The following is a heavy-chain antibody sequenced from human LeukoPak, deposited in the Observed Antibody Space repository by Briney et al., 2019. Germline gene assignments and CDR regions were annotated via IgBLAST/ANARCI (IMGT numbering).Heavy chain of an antibody. CDR3: ARDGAGPRHDYGDYTFDY. CDR1: GDSIGSYS. V-gene: IGHV4-59*01. CDR2: VYHTGST. D-gene: IGHD4-17*01. J-gene: IGHJ4*02. Sequence: SETLSLTCTVSGDSIGSYSWNWIRQPPRKGLEWIGYVYHTGSTNYNPSLKSRVTISVDTSKNQFSLKLSSVTAADTAVYYCARDGAGPRHDYGDYTFDYWGQGALVSVSA.